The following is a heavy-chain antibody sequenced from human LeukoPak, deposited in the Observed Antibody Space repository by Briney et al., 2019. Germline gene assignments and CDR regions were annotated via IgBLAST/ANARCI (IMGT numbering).Heavy chain of an antibody. CDR3: ARTQNYYDSSGYSDAFDI. Sequence: PSETLSLTCIDPVDSISFYYWCWIRQPLGKGLEWIGHIYYSGSSNYNPSLKSRVTISVDTSKNQFSLKLSSVTAADTAVYYCARTQNYYDSSGYSDAFDIWGQGTMVTVSS. D-gene: IGHD3-22*01. CDR1: VDSISFYY. V-gene: IGHV4-59*01. J-gene: IGHJ3*02. CDR2: IYYSGSS.